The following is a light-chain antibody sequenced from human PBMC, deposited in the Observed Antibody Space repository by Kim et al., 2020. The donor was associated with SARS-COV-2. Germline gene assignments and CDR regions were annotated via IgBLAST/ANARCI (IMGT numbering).Light chain of an antibody. J-gene: IGLJ3*02. CDR2: KNT. CDR1: VLAKKY. CDR3: YSAADNSWV. V-gene: IGLV3-27*01. Sequence: VPPEQPARITCSGDVLAKKYARWFQQKPGQAPILVIYKNTERPSGIPERFSGSSSGTTVTLTISGAQVEDEADYYCYSAADNSWVFGGGTQLTVL.